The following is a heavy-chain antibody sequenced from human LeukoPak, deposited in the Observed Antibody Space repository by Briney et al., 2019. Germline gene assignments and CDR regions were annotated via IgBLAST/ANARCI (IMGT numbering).Heavy chain of an antibody. CDR3: ARESWVRGVIIEDY. D-gene: IGHD3-10*01. V-gene: IGHV1-18*04. CDR1: GYTFTSCS. J-gene: IGHJ4*02. CDR2: ISAYSGNT. Sequence: GASVKVSCKASGYTFTSCSISWVRQAPGQGLEWMGWISAYSGNTNYAQKLQGRVTMTTDTSTSTAYMELRSLRSDDTAVYYCARESWVRGVIIEDYWGQGTLVTVSS.